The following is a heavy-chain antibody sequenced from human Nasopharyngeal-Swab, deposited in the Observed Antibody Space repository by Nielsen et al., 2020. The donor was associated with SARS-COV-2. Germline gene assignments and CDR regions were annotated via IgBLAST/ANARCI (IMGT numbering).Heavy chain of an antibody. CDR3: ARDRGYSGYIIDY. V-gene: IGHV3-30*04. CDR2: ISYDGSNK. J-gene: IGHJ4*02. CDR1: GFTFSSYA. D-gene: IGHD5-12*01. Sequence: LKISGAASGFTFSSYAMHWVRQAPGKGLEWVAVISYDGSNKYYADSVKGRFTISRDNSKNTLYLQMNSLRADDTAVYYCARDRGYSGYIIDYWGQGTLVTVSS.